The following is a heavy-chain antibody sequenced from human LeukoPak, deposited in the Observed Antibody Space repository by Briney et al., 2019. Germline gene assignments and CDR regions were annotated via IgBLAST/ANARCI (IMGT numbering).Heavy chain of an antibody. D-gene: IGHD2-21*02. J-gene: IGHJ3*02. V-gene: IGHV3-74*01. CDR3: ARAPVQYCGGDCDTFDI. Sequence: GGSLRLPCAASGFTFSSYWMHWVRQAPGKGLVWVSRINSDGSSTTYADSVKGRFTISRDNAKNTLYLQMNSLRAGDTAVFYCARAPVQYCGGDCDTFDIWGQGTTVTVSS. CDR1: GFTFSSYW. CDR2: INSDGSST.